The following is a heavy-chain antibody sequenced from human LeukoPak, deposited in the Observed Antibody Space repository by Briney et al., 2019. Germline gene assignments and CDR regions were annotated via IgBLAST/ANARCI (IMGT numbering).Heavy chain of an antibody. CDR2: ISSSGSTI. CDR1: GFTFSSYE. CDR3: ATEPAHYDILTGYYYYYYYMDV. V-gene: IGHV3-48*03. Sequence: GGSLRLSCAASGFTFSSYEMNWVRQAPGKGLEWVSYISSSGSTIYYADSVKGRFTISRDNAKNSLYLQMNSLRAEDTAVYYCATEPAHYDILTGYYYYYYYMDVWGKGTTVTISS. D-gene: IGHD3-9*01. J-gene: IGHJ6*03.